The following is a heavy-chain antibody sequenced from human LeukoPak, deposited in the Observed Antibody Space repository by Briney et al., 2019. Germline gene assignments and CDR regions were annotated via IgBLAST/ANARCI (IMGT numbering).Heavy chain of an antibody. CDR3: ARAGDYASFDY. V-gene: IGHV4-30-2*01. D-gene: IGHD4-17*01. CDR1: GGSISSGGYS. CDR2: IYHSGST. J-gene: IGHJ4*02. Sequence: SETLSLTCAVSGGSISSGGYSWSWIRQPPGKGLEWIGYIYHSGSTYYNPSLKSRVTISVDTSKNQFSLKLSSVTAADTAVYYCARAGDYASFDYWGQGTLVTVSS.